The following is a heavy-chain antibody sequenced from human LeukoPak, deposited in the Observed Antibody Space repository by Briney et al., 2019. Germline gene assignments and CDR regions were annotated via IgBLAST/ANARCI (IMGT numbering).Heavy chain of an antibody. CDR2: INSNSGGT. J-gene: IGHJ4*02. CDR3: ARDLSKFVTKSLGSGSSWSGPDY. D-gene: IGHD6-13*01. V-gene: IGHV1-2*02. Sequence: GASVKVSCKASGYTFTGYYMHWVRQAPGQGLEWMGWINSNSGGTNYAQKFQGRVTMTRDTSISTAYMELSRLRSDDTAVYYCARDLSKFVTKSLGSGSSWSGPDYWGQGTLVTVSS. CDR1: GYTFTGYY.